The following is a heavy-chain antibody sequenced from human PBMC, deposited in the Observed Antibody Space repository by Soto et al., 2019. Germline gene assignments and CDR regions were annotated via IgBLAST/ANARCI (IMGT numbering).Heavy chain of an antibody. D-gene: IGHD2-21*02. CDR1: GNTFTNYY. V-gene: IGHV1-46*01. CDR3: ASGGHVVVVTAAFDY. Sequence: QVQLMQSGAEVKKPGASVKVSCKASGNTFTNYYIHWVRQAPGQGLEWMGTINPSGGHTTYSQNFLDKVTMTRNTSTSTLYMDPTGLTSDDPAVYYCASGGHVVVVTAAFDYWGQGTLVTVSS. J-gene: IGHJ4*02. CDR2: INPSGGHT.